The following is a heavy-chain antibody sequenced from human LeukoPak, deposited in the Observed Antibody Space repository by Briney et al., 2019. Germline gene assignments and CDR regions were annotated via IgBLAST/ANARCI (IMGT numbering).Heavy chain of an antibody. V-gene: IGHV1-46*01. CDR2: INPTGGST. J-gene: IGHJ3*02. CDR1: GYTFTSYY. CDR3: ARGGTYYDILTGHQQSDAFDI. Sequence: ASVKVSCKASGYTFTSYYMLWVRQAPGEGLEGMGIINPTGGSTSYAQKFQGRVTMTRDTSTSTVYMELSSLRSEDTAVYYCARGGTYYDILTGHQQSDAFDIWGQGTMVTVSS. D-gene: IGHD3-9*01.